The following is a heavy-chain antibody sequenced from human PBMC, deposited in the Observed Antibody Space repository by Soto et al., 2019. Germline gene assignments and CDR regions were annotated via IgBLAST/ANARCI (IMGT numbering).Heavy chain of an antibody. CDR3: ARARLKYQLLCAY. D-gene: IGHD2-2*01. J-gene: IGHJ4*02. CDR1: GFTFSSYS. V-gene: IGHV3-48*02. CDR2: ISSSSSTI. Sequence: GGSLRLSCAASGFTFSSYSMNWVRQAPGKGLEWVSYISSSSSTIYYADSVKGRFTISRDNAKNSLYLQMNSLKDEDTAVYYCARARLKYQLLCAYWGQGTLVTVSS.